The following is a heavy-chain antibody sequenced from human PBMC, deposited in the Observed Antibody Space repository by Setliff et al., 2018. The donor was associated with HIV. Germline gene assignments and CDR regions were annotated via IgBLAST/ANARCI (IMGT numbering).Heavy chain of an antibody. V-gene: IGHV3-74*01. CDR1: GFTFSSHW. J-gene: IGHJ3*02. CDR3: AKGSGYYSTDAFDI. Sequence: PGGSLRLSCAASGFTFSSHWMHWVRQAPGKGLVWVSRINGDGSSTTYADSVKGRFTISRDNAKNTLYLQMNSLRAEDTAVYYCAKGSGYYSTDAFDIWGQGTMVT. D-gene: IGHD3-22*01. CDR2: INGDGSST.